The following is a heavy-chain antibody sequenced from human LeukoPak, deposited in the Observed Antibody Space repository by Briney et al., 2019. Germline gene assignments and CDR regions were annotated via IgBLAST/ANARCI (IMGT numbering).Heavy chain of an antibody. Sequence: GASVKVSCKASGYIFINYGVSWVRQAPGQGLEWMGWISVYNSNTNCAQNLQGRVTLTTDTSTNTAYMELRSLRSDDTAVYYCARMENYYDSSGYHYWGQGTPVTVSS. J-gene: IGHJ4*02. CDR2: ISVYNSNT. CDR1: GYIFINYG. V-gene: IGHV1-18*01. CDR3: ARMENYYDSSGYHY. D-gene: IGHD3-22*01.